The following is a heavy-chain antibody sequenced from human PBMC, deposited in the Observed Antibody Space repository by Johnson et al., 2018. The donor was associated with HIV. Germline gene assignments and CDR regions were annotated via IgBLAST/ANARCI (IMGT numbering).Heavy chain of an antibody. CDR1: GFTFSSYA. V-gene: IGHV3-30*02. Sequence: VQLVESGGGLVQPGGSLRLSCAASGFTFSSYAMSWVRQAPGKGLEWVAFIRYDGSNKYYADSVKGRFTISRDNSKNTLYLQMNSLRAEDTAVYYCAKDAYDSSGYYYGAFDIWGQGTMVTVSS. CDR3: AKDAYDSSGYYYGAFDI. J-gene: IGHJ3*02. D-gene: IGHD3-22*01. CDR2: IRYDGSNK.